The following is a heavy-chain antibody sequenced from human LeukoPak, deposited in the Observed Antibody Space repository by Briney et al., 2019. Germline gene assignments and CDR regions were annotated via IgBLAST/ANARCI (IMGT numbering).Heavy chain of an antibody. Sequence: SGTLSLTCTVSGYSISSGYYWAWIRQPPGKGLEWIGSIYHSGSTYYNPSLKSRVTISIDTSKNQFSLKLSSVTAADTAVYYCSSSWTYYYYMDVWGKGTTVTISS. CDR2: IYHSGST. D-gene: IGHD6-13*01. CDR3: SSSWTYYYYMDV. J-gene: IGHJ6*03. CDR1: GYSISSGYY. V-gene: IGHV4-38-2*02.